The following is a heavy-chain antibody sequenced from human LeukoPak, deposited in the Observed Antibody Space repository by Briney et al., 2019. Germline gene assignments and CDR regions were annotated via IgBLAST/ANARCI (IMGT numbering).Heavy chain of an antibody. J-gene: IGHJ5*02. D-gene: IGHD3-16*01. CDR3: GRGRAQEYYEYVWGSFSHWFDP. CDR2: IYYSGST. V-gene: IGHV4-31*03. CDR1: GGSISSGGYY. Sequence: PSETLSLTCTVSGGSISSGGYYWSWIRQHPGKGLEWIGYIYYSGSTYYNPSLKSRVTISVDTSKNQFSLKLSSVTAADTAVYYFGRGRAQEYYEYVWGSFSHWFDPWGQGTLVTVSS.